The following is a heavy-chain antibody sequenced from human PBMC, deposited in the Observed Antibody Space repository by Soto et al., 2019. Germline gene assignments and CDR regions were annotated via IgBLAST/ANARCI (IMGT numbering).Heavy chain of an antibody. CDR1: GVSISNSSYY. CDR3: ARHGSN. V-gene: IGHV4-39*01. Sequence: SETLSLTCTVSGVSISNSSYYWGWIRRPPGKGLEWIGTIYYSGITYYNPSLKSRVTISVDTSKNQFSLKLTSVTAADTAVYYCARHGSNWGQGTLVT. CDR2: IYYSGIT. J-gene: IGHJ4*02.